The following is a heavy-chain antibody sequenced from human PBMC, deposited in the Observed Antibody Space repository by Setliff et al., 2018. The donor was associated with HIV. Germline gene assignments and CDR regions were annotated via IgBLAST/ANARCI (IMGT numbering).Heavy chain of an antibody. Sequence: GGSLRLSCAASGFTLSDHYMDWVRQAPGKGLVWVGRIRNKANSFTIEYAASVKGRFTISKDESKNLLFLQMNSLKTEDMAVYYCARNQGSSFGQGFDYWGQGTLVTVSS. CDR1: GFTLSDHY. CDR3: ARNQGSSFGQGFDY. D-gene: IGHD6-13*01. V-gene: IGHV3-72*01. J-gene: IGHJ4*02. CDR2: IRNKANSFTI.